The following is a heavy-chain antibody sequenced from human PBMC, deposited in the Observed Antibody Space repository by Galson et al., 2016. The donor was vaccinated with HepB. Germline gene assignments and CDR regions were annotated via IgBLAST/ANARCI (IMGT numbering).Heavy chain of an antibody. V-gene: IGHV3-30-3*01. CDR2: ISKTGDTT. Sequence: SLRLSCAASGFTFSDWAFHWVRQAPGKGLEWVAVISKTGDTTFYGDSVKGRFTISRDNSKNTVDLQIHSLRSEDAAVYFCARDFKLGAPDYMDVWGKGTTVTVS. J-gene: IGHJ6*03. CDR3: ARDFKLGAPDYMDV. D-gene: IGHD1-26*01. CDR1: GFTFSDWA.